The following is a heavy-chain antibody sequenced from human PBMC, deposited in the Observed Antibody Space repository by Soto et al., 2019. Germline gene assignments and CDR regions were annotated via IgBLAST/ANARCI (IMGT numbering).Heavy chain of an antibody. Sequence: VGSLRLSCVGSGFTFRDHYMSWVSQAPGKGLQWVSYVSSGRGDKIDYAESVKGRFTISRDKSKNSLYLQMSNLRAEDTAVYYCARVSTVWGYSYGQFDSWGQGT. J-gene: IGHJ4*02. CDR2: VSSGRGDKI. V-gene: IGHV3-11*01. CDR3: ARVSTVWGYSYGQFDS. CDR1: GFTFRDHY. D-gene: IGHD5-18*01.